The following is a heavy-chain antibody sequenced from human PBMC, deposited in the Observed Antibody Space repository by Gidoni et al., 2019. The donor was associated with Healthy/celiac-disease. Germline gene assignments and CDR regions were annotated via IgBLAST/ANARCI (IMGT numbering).Heavy chain of an antibody. CDR3: AKDLIVEMATIDKFDY. Sequence: EVQLVESGGGLVQPGGSLRLSCAASGSNFRSYAMSWVRQAPGKGLEWVSAISSSGGSTYYADSVKGRFTISRDNSKNTLYLQMNSLRAEDTAVYYCAKDLIVEMATIDKFDYWGQGTLVTVSS. V-gene: IGHV3-23*04. CDR1: GSNFRSYA. J-gene: IGHJ4*02. D-gene: IGHD3-22*01. CDR2: ISSSGGST.